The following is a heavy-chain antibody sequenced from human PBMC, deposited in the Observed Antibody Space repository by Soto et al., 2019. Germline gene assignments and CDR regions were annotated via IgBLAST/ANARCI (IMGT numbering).Heavy chain of an antibody. CDR3: ARVKVVVVVAATRGYFQH. Sequence: SETLSLTCAVYGGSFSGYYWSWIRQPPGKGLEWIGEINHSGSTNYNPSLKSRVTISVDTSKNQFSLKLSSVTAADTAVYYCARVKVVVVVAATRGYFQHWGQGTLVTVSS. CDR1: GGSFSGYY. V-gene: IGHV4-34*01. CDR2: INHSGST. D-gene: IGHD2-15*01. J-gene: IGHJ1*01.